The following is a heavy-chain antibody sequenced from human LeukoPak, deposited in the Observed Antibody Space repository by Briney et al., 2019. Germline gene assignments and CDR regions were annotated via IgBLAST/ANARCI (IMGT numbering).Heavy chain of an antibody. CDR1: GYTFTSYD. D-gene: IGHD3-22*01. V-gene: IGHV1-8*03. CDR3: ASGPYYYHGSGRYDAFDI. Sequence: GASVKVSCKASGYTFTSYDINWVRQAPGRGLEWMGWINPNNGNTSYAQKFQGRVTITTNTSISTAYMELSSLRSEDAAVYYCASGPYYYHGSGRYDAFDIWGQGTMVTVSS. CDR2: INPNNGNT. J-gene: IGHJ3*02.